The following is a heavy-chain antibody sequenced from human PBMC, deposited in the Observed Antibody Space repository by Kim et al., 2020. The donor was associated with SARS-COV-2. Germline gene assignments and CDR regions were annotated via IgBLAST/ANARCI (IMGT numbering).Heavy chain of an antibody. D-gene: IGHD3-10*01. CDR2: INHSGST. V-gene: IGHV4-34*01. CDR1: GGSFSGYY. CDR3: ARRSGVRGVIIKNAFLDY. Sequence: SETLSLTCAVYGGSFSGYYWSWIRQPPGKVLEWIGEINHSGSTNYNPSLKSRVTISVDTSKNQFSLKLSSVTAADTAVYYCARRSGVRGVIIKNAFLDYWGQGTLVTVSS. J-gene: IGHJ4*02.